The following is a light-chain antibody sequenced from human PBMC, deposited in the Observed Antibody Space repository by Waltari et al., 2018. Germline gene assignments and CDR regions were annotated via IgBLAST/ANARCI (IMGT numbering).Light chain of an antibody. J-gene: IGLJ1*01. CDR2: DVS. CDR3: TSYASSGTYV. CDR1: SSDVGGYNY. V-gene: IGLV2-14*01. Sequence: QSALTQPASVSGSPGQSITISCTGSSSDVGGYNYVSWYQQHPGKAPKVLIYDVSKWPARVFYRLSWSKAGNTASLAIFWLQAEDEADYYCTSYASSGTYVFGTGTKVTVL.